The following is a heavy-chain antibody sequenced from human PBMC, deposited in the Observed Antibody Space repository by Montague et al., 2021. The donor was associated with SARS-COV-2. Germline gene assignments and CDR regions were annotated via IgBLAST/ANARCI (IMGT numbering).Heavy chain of an antibody. D-gene: IGHD6-19*01. CDR3: ARETPVAGTNFYGMDV. CDR1: GFSFKNYG. V-gene: IGHV3-13*01. Sequence: SLRLSCPASGFSFKNYGIHWVRQATGKGLEWVSAIGPPGDTYYAGSVKGRFSISREDAKNSLYLQIDSLRAEDTAVYYCARETPVAGTNFYGMDVWGLGTTVTVSS. J-gene: IGHJ6*02. CDR2: IGPPGDT.